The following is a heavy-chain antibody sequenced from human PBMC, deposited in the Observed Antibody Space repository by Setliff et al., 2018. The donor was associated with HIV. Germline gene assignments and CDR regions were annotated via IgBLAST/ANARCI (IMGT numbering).Heavy chain of an antibody. CDR1: GYTFTNYA. D-gene: IGHD2-21*02. V-gene: IGHV1-3*01. J-gene: IGHJ3*02. CDR3: AREPIGGDDAFDI. Sequence: ASVKVSCKASGYTFTNYAIHWVRQAPGQRLEWMGWINPGNGNTKYSQKFQGRVSITRDTSATTAYMELSSLRSEDTAIFYCAREPIGGDDAFDIWGQGTMVTVS. CDR2: INPGNGNT.